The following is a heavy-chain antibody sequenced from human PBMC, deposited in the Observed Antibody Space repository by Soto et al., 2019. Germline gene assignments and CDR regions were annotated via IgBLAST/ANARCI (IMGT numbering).Heavy chain of an antibody. D-gene: IGHD3-10*01. V-gene: IGHV4-4*07. J-gene: IGHJ3*02. CDR1: GGPISSYY. CDR2: IYTSGST. Sequence: SETLSLTCTVSGGPISSYYWSWIRQPAGKGLEWIGRIYTSGSTNYNPSLKSRVTMSVDTSKNQFSLNLSSVTAAADTAVYYCARDRITLANDAFDIWGQGTMVTVSS. CDR3: ARDRITLANDAFDI.